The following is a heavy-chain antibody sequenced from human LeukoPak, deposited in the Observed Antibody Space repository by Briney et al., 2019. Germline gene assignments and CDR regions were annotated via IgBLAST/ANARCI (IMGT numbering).Heavy chain of an antibody. D-gene: IGHD3-9*01. Sequence: PGGSLRLSCAASGFTFSDYYMSWIRQAPGKGLEWVSYISSSSSYIYYADSVKGRCSISRDNAKNSLYLQINSPRAEDTAVYYCARVTSDNYYYYYGMDVWGQGTTVTVSS. CDR2: ISSSSSYI. CDR1: GFTFSDYY. J-gene: IGHJ6*02. CDR3: ARVTSDNYYYYYGMDV. V-gene: IGHV3-11*06.